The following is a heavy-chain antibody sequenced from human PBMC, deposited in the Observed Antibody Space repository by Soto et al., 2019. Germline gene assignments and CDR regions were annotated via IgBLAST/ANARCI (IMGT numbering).Heavy chain of an antibody. CDR2: ISSSSSYI. Sequence: EVQLVESGGGLVKPGGSLRLSCAASGFTFSSYSMNWVRQAPGKGLEWVSSISSSSSYIYYADSVKGRFTISRDNAKNSLYLQMSSLRAEDTAVYYCARGGIAEFDYWGQGTLVTVSS. CDR3: ARGGIAEFDY. V-gene: IGHV3-21*01. D-gene: IGHD6-13*01. CDR1: GFTFSSYS. J-gene: IGHJ4*02.